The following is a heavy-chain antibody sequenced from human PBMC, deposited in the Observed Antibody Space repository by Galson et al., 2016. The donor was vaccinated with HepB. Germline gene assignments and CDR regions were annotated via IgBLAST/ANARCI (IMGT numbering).Heavy chain of an antibody. D-gene: IGHD6-13*01. CDR2: ISAYNGNT. CDR1: GYTFTNYG. V-gene: IGHV1-18*04. J-gene: IGHJ6*03. CDR3: ARVTGGSSWSIPYFNYYMDD. Sequence: SVKLSCKASGYTFTNYGISWVRQAPGQGLEWMGWISAYNGNTNYAQKLKGRVTMTTDTSTSTAYMELRSLRSDRTAVYCCARVTGGSSWSIPYFNYYMDDWGGGTTVTVSS.